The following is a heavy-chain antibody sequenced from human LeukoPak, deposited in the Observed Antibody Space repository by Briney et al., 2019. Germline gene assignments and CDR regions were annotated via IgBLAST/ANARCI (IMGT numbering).Heavy chain of an antibody. CDR2: IKQDGGET. J-gene: IGHJ4*02. CDR1: GFTFSNYW. Sequence: GGSLRLSCAASGFTFSNYWMSWVRQAPGKRLEWVADIKQDGGETYYMDSVTGRFTISRDNAKNSLSLQMNSLRAEDTAIYYCARDRGADRFDYWGQGTLVTVSS. V-gene: IGHV3-7*01. D-gene: IGHD1-14*01. CDR3: ARDRGADRFDY.